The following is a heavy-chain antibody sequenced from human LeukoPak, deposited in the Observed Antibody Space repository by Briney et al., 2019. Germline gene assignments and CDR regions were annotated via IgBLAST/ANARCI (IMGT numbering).Heavy chain of an antibody. CDR2: ISSSSSYI. Sequence: GGSLRLSCAASGFTFSSYSMNWVRQAPGKGLEWVSYISSSSSYIYYADSVKGRFTISRDNAKNSLYLQMNSLRAEDTAVYYCARSGVWFGEYLDAFDIWGQGTMVTVSS. V-gene: IGHV3-21*05. D-gene: IGHD3-10*01. CDR3: ARSGVWFGEYLDAFDI. CDR1: GFTFSSYS. J-gene: IGHJ3*02.